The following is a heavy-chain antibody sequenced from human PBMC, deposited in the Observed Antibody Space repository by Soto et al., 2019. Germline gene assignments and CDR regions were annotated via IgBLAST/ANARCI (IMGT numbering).Heavy chain of an antibody. CDR3: ARHFWAYCGGDCYLRYFDY. CDR2: ISGYNGNT. Sequence: ASVKVSCKASGYTFTSSSYGISWVRQAPGQGLEWMGWISGYNGNTNYAQKLQGRVTMTTDTSTSTAYMELRSLRSDDTAVYCCARHFWAYCGGDCYLRYFDYWGKGTLVTVSS. V-gene: IGHV1-18*04. D-gene: IGHD2-21*02. J-gene: IGHJ4*02. CDR1: GYTFTSSSYG.